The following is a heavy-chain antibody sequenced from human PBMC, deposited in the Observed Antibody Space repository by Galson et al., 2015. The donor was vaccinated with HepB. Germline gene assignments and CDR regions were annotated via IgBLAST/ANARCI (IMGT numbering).Heavy chain of an antibody. V-gene: IGHV1-18*01. J-gene: IGHJ4*02. Sequence: SVKVSCKASGYTFTSYGISWVRQAPGQGLEWMGWISAYNGNTNYAQKLQGRVTMTTDTSTSTAYMELRSLRSDDTAVYYCAAFNHYYGSGSYYTGKTFRYWGQGTLVTVSS. CDR2: ISAYNGNT. CDR3: AAFNHYYGSGSYYTGKTFRY. D-gene: IGHD3-10*01. CDR1: GYTFTSYG.